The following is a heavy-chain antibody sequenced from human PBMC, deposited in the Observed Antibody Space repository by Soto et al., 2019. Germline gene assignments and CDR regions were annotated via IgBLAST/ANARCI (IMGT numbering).Heavy chain of an antibody. CDR3: ARSAYCGGDCYSPYYYYYGMDV. CDR1: GFTFSSYA. D-gene: IGHD2-21*02. Sequence: GSLRLSCAASGFTFSSYAMSWVRQAPGKGLEWVSAISGSGGSTYYADSVKGRFTISRDNSKNTLYLQMNSLRAEDTAVYYCARSAYCGGDCYSPYYYYYGMDVWGQGTTVTVSS. V-gene: IGHV3-23*01. CDR2: ISGSGGST. J-gene: IGHJ6*02.